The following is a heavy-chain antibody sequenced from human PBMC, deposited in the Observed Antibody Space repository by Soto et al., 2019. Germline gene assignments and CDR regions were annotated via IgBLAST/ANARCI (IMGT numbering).Heavy chain of an antibody. Sequence: GGSLRLSCAASGFTFSSYGMHWVRQAPGKGLEWVAVISYDGSNKYYADSVKGRFTISRDNSKNTLFLQMNSLRAEDTALYYCAKDLRQQLVLYYGMDVWGQGTTVTVSS. J-gene: IGHJ6*02. CDR3: AKDLRQQLVLYYGMDV. CDR2: ISYDGSNK. CDR1: GFTFSSYG. D-gene: IGHD6-13*01. V-gene: IGHV3-30*18.